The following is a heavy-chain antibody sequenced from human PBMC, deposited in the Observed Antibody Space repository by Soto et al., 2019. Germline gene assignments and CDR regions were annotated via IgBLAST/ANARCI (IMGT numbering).Heavy chain of an antibody. Sequence: EAGPTLVNPTQTLTLTRTFSGFSLSTSGVGVGWIRQPPGKALERLALIYWNDDKRYSPSLKSRLTITKDTSKNQVVLTMTNMDPVDTATYYCARPYGGYAHFDYWGQGTLVTVSS. V-gene: IGHV2-5*01. CDR2: IYWNDDK. CDR3: ARPYGGYAHFDY. J-gene: IGHJ4*02. D-gene: IGHD1-26*01. CDR1: GFSLSTSGVG.